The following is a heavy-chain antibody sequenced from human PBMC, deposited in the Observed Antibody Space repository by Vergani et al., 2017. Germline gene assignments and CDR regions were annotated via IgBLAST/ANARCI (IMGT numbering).Heavy chain of an antibody. J-gene: IGHJ6*03. CDR3: AKDHVSAWDYMDV. V-gene: IGHV3-30*18. CDR1: GFSFTSYG. Sequence: VRVVESGGTLVKPGGSLRLSCAASGFSFTSYGMHWVRQAPGKGLEWVALISYDGSGKYNADSVTGRFTISRDNSEKKVFLQMNSLRTEDTATYFCAKDHVSAWDYMDVWGKGTTVTVSS. CDR2: ISYDGSGK. D-gene: IGHD2-2*01.